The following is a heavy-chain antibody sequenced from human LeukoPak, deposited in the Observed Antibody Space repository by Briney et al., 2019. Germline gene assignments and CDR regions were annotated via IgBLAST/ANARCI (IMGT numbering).Heavy chain of an antibody. CDR1: GYTFTSYS. D-gene: IGHD5-12*01. CDR2: IIPIFGTA. V-gene: IGHV1-69*06. CDR3: ARGYSGYDSFDY. J-gene: IGHJ4*02. Sequence: ASVKVSCKTSGYTFTSYSINWVRQAPGQGLEWMGGIIPIFGTANYAQKFQGRVTITADKSTSTAYMELSSLRSEDMAVYYCARGYSGYDSFDYWGQGTLVTVSS.